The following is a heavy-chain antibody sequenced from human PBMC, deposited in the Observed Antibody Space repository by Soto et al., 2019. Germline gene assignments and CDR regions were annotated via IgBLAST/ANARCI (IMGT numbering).Heavy chain of an antibody. CDR3: VRDQKYSEIYGLDS. Sequence: PSETLSLTCTVSGGSVSSGSYYWSWIRQPPGKGLEWIGYIYYSGSTNYNPSLKSRVTISVDKSKNQFSLQLRSVTAADTAVYYCVRDQKYSEIYGLDSWGQGTLVTVSS. D-gene: IGHD1-26*01. CDR2: IYYSGST. CDR1: GGSVSSGSYY. J-gene: IGHJ4*02. V-gene: IGHV4-61*01.